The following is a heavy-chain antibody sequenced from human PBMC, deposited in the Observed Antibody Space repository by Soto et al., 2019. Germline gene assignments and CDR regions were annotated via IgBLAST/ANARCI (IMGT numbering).Heavy chain of an antibody. CDR3: ARFPRGSTQYYYYYGMDV. CDR1: GFTFSSYA. CDR2: ISYDGSNK. Sequence: PGGSLRLSCAASGFTFSSYAMHWVRQAPGKGLEWVAVISYDGSNKYYADSVKGRFTISRDNSKNTLYLQMNSLRAEDTAVYYCARFPRGSTQYYYYYGMDVWGQGTTVTVSS. J-gene: IGHJ6*02. V-gene: IGHV3-30-3*01. D-gene: IGHD2-2*01.